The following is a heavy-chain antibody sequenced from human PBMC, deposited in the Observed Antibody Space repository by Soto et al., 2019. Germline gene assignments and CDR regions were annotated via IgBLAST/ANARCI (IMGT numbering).Heavy chain of an antibody. Sequence: SETLSLTCSVPGGSINSGRSSWNWIRQSPGKGLEWIAYIYHSGSTYYNPSLKSRVTISVDRSENQFSPKLTSVTAADTAVYYCVRESTTSGPNWFDTWGPGILVTVPQ. CDR3: VRESTTSGPNWFDT. D-gene: IGHD1-1*01. V-gene: IGHV4-30-2*06. CDR1: GGSINSGRSS. CDR2: IYHSGST. J-gene: IGHJ5*02.